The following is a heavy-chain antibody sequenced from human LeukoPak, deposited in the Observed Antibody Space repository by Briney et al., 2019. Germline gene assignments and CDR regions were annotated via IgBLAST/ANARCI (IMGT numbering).Heavy chain of an antibody. CDR3: ARDSYYDSSGFDY. CDR1: RYTFTIYY. J-gene: IGHJ4*02. V-gene: IGHV1-46*01. D-gene: IGHD3-22*01. CDR2: INPSGGST. Sequence: ASVRVSSKASRYTFTIYYMHWVPQAPGQGLEWMGIINPSGGSTSYAQKFQGRVTMTRDMSTSTVYMELSSLRSEDTAVYYCARDSYYDSSGFDYWGQGTLVTVSS.